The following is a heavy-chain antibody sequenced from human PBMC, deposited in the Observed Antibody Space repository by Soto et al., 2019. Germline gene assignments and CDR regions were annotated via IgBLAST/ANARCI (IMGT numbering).Heavy chain of an antibody. CDR3: ARPSEVAATGVGFDY. Sequence: EVQLVQSGAEVKKPGESLKISCKGSGYSFTSYWIGWVRQMPGKGLEWMGIIYPGDSDTRYSPSFQGQVTISADKSISTAYLQWSSLTASDTAMYYCARPSEVAATGVGFDYWGQGTLGTVSS. CDR1: GYSFTSYW. V-gene: IGHV5-51*01. CDR2: IYPGDSDT. J-gene: IGHJ4*02. D-gene: IGHD2-15*01.